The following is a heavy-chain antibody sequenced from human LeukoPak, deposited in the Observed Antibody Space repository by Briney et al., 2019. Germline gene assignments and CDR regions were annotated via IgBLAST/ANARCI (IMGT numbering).Heavy chain of an antibody. CDR1: GGTFSSYA. CDR2: IIPILGIA. CDR3: ATAYITTIVVKSLGAFDI. J-gene: IGHJ3*02. D-gene: IGHD3-22*01. V-gene: IGHV1-69*04. Sequence: RASVKVSCKASGGTFSSYAISWVRQAPGQGLKWMGRIIPILGIANYAQKFQGRVTMTEDTSTDTAYMELSSLRSEDTAVYYCATAYITTIVVKSLGAFDIWGQGTMVTVSS.